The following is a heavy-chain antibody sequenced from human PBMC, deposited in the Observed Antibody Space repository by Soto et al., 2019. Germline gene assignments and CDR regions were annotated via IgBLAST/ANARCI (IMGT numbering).Heavy chain of an antibody. V-gene: IGHV4-4*07. CDR2: IAATGTT. J-gene: IGHJ3*01. CDR3: ARDQSGADDF. CDR1: GDSMSTYY. Sequence: SETLSLTCTVSGDSMSTYYWNWIRQSAEKGLEWIGRIAATGTTTYIPSLKSRITLSVDTSKNEFSLNLKFVTAADTAVYFCARDQSGADDFWGQGTRVTVAS. D-gene: IGHD7-27*01.